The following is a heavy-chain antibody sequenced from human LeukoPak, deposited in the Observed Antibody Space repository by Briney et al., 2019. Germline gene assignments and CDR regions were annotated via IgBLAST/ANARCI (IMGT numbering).Heavy chain of an antibody. V-gene: IGHV1-46*01. Sequence: ASVKVSWKASGYTFTSYYMHWVRQAPGQGLEWMGIINPSGGSTSYAQKFQGRVTMTRDMSTSTVYMELSSLRSEDTAVYYCARERGLGQEFDYWGQGTLVTVSS. CDR1: GYTFTSYY. D-gene: IGHD3-16*01. CDR3: ARERGLGQEFDY. CDR2: INPSGGST. J-gene: IGHJ4*02.